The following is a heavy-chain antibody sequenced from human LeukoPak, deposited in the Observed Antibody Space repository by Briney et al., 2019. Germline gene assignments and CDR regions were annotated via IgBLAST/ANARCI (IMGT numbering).Heavy chain of an antibody. D-gene: IGHD3-10*01. V-gene: IGHV3-48*03. Sequence: PGGSLRLSCAASGFTFSNYAMSWVRQAPGKGLEWVSYISSSGSTIYYADSVKGRFTISRDNAKNSLYLQMNSLRAEDTAVYYCARDPAGVRYAFDIWGQGTMVTVSS. CDR2: ISSSGSTI. J-gene: IGHJ3*02. CDR3: ARDPAGVRYAFDI. CDR1: GFTFSNYA.